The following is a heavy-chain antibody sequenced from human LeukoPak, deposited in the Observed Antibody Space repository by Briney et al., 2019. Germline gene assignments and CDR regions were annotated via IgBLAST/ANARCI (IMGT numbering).Heavy chain of an antibody. CDR1: GGSISSYY. D-gene: IGHD6-13*01. Sequence: SETLSLTCTVSGGSISSYYWSWIRQPPGKGLEWIGYIYYSGSTNYNPSLKSRVTISVDTSKNQFSLKLSSATAADTAVYYCARDGYSSSWYVVGAFDIWGQGTMVTVSS. CDR3: ARDGYSSSWYVVGAFDI. CDR2: IYYSGST. V-gene: IGHV4-59*01. J-gene: IGHJ3*02.